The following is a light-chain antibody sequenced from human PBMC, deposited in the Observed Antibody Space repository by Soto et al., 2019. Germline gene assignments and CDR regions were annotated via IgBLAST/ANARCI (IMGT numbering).Light chain of an antibody. Sequence: EIVLTQSPGTLSLSPGERATLSCRASQSVSSSYLAWYQQKPGQAPRVHIYGASSRATGIPDRFSGSGSGTDFTLTISRLEPEDFAVYYCQHYGTSPLTFGGGTKVEIK. J-gene: IGKJ4*01. CDR3: QHYGTSPLT. CDR2: GAS. V-gene: IGKV3-20*01. CDR1: QSVSSSY.